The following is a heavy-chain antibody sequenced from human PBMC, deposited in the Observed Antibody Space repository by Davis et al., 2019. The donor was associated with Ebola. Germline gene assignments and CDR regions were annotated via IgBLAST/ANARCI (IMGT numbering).Heavy chain of an antibody. CDR1: GFTFSSYA. D-gene: IGHD6-6*01. CDR3: AKEERYSSSYQFDY. Sequence: GESLKISCAASGFTFSSYAMSWVRQAPGKGLDWVSSITGSGDSTDYADSVKGRFTISRDNSENTLYLQMNSLRAEDTAVYYCAKEERYSSSYQFDYWGQGTLVTVSS. J-gene: IGHJ4*02. V-gene: IGHV3-23*01. CDR2: ITGSGDST.